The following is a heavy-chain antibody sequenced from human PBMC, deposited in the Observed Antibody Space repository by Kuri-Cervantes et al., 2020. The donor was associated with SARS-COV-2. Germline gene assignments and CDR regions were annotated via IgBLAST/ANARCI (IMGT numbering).Heavy chain of an antibody. Sequence: GGSLTLSCAASGFTFSSYAMSWVRQAPGKGLEWVSAISGSGGSTYYADSVKGRFTISRDNAKNSLYLQMNSLRAEDTAVYYCAREGDRITSDYYFDYWGQGTLVTVSS. CDR3: AREGDRITSDYYFDY. J-gene: IGHJ4*02. CDR1: GFTFSSYA. CDR2: ISGSGGST. D-gene: IGHD1-20*01. V-gene: IGHV3-23*01.